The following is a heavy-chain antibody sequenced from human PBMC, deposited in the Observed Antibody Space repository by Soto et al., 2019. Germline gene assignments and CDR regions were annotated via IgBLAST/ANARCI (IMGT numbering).Heavy chain of an antibody. D-gene: IGHD3-9*01. V-gene: IGHV1-3*01. CDR2: INAGNGNT. CDR1: GYTFTIYA. CDR3: ARDRPIYDILTGSYSRVRTGSDYYYYYGMDV. J-gene: IGHJ6*02. Sequence: ASVKGSCKASGYTFTIYAMHWVLQAPGQRLEWMGWINAGNGNTKYSQKFQGRVTITRDTSASTAYMELSSLRSEDTAVYYCARDRPIYDILTGSYSRVRTGSDYYYYYGMDVWGQGTTVTVSS.